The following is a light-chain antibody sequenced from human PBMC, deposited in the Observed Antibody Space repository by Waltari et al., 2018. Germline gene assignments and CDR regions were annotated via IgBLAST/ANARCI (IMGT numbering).Light chain of an antibody. CDR3: QQLNSFPPT. V-gene: IGKV1-9*01. J-gene: IGKJ3*01. CDR2: AAS. CDR1: QGVSSY. Sequence: DIQLTQSPSFLSASVGDRVTIPCRASQGVSSYLAWYQQKPGTAPNLLLYAASTLQSGVPSRFSGSGSGTEFTLTISSLQPEDCAAYYCQQLNSFPPTFGPGTKVDIK.